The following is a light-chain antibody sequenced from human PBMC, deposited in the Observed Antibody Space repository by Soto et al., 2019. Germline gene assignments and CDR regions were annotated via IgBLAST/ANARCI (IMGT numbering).Light chain of an antibody. Sequence: QSAPTQPASVSGSPGQSISISCTGSSSDVGAYNYVAWYQQKPGKAPKLLIYEVDNRPSGISHRFSGSKSGNTASLTISGLQTEDEADYYCSSYTVINTAVFGGGTKLTVL. V-gene: IGLV2-14*01. CDR2: EVD. CDR3: SSYTVINTAV. J-gene: IGLJ3*02. CDR1: SSDVGAYNY.